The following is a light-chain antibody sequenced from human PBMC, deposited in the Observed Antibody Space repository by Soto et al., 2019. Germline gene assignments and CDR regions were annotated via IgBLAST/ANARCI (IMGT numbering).Light chain of an antibody. CDR2: EVV. CDR3: KSYAGSNTYV. CDR1: KNDIGVYDF. Sequence: QSALTQPPSASWSPGQSVTISCSGTKNDIGVYDFVSWYHHHPGKAPRLIIYEVVQRPSGVPDRFSGSKSGNTASLTVSGLQAADEADYFCKSYAGSNTYVFGSGTKVTVL. J-gene: IGLJ1*01. V-gene: IGLV2-8*01.